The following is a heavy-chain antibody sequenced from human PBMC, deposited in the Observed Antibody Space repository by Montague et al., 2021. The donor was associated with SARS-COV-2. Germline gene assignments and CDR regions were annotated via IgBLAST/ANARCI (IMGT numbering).Heavy chain of an antibody. CDR2: ISFSGST. D-gene: IGHD6-13*01. Sequence: SETLSLTCTVSGDSISSSRYFWGWLRQPPGKGLDWIRSISFSGSTYYNPSLRSRVTISVDTSKNQISLKLSSVTAADTAVYYCARGSSWMGNAFDIWGQGTMVTVSS. V-gene: IGHV4-39*01. CDR3: ARGSSWMGNAFDI. J-gene: IGHJ3*02. CDR1: GDSISSSRYF.